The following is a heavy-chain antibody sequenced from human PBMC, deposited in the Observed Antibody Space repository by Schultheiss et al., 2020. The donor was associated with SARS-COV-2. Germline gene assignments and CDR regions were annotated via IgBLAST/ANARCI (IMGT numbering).Heavy chain of an antibody. CDR3: VRTSSGTYYYFDY. CDR1: GFSLSASGMC. V-gene: IGHV2-70*01. Sequence: QTLSLTCTFSGFSLSASGMCVGWIRQPPGKALEWLALLDWDDDKYYSPSLKTRLTISKDTSQNQVVLTMTNMDPVDTATYYCVRTSSGTYYYFDYWGQGTLVTVSS. J-gene: IGHJ4*02. CDR2: LDWDDDK. D-gene: IGHD1-26*01.